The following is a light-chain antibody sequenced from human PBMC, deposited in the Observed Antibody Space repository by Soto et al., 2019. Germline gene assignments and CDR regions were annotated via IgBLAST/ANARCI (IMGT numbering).Light chain of an antibody. Sequence: DIQLTQSPSSLSASVGDRVTITCQASQGLTNHLNWYQQKPGKAPKLLIHGSSQLETGVPSRFSGGGSGTSFTFTIVSLQPEDIATYYCQQYDHMVTFGGGTKVEI. CDR2: GSS. J-gene: IGKJ4*01. CDR3: QQYDHMVT. V-gene: IGKV1-33*01. CDR1: QGLTNH.